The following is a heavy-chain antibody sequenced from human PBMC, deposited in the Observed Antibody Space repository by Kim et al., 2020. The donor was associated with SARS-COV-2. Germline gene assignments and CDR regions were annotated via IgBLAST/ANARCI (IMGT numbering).Heavy chain of an antibody. CDR2: ISYDGSNK. V-gene: IGHV3-30*04. J-gene: IGHJ6*02. Sequence: GGSLRLSCAASGFTFSSYAMHWVRQAPGKGLEWVAVISYDGSNKYYADSVKGRFTISRDNSKNTLYLQMNSLRAEDTAVYYCARDSGAGYCSGGSCYSVGHYYYGMDVWGQGTTVTVSS. CDR1: GFTFSSYA. CDR3: ARDSGAGYCSGGSCYSVGHYYYGMDV. D-gene: IGHD2-15*01.